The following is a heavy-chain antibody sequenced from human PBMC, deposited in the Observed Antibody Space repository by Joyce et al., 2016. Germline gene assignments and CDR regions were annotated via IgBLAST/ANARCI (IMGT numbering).Heavy chain of an antibody. Sequence: QVQLVQSGAEVKKPGASVKVSCKTSGYIFTGCFIHWVRLAPGQGLEWMSLTSITSGHTHSPQKSQRRVTMARDTSINTAYMELAGLTSDDTSVYYCARDVHNSGYDPLYYFDHWGPGTLVTVSS. CDR3: ARDVHNSGYDPLYYFDH. CDR2: TSITSGHT. J-gene: IGHJ4*02. CDR1: GYIFTGCF. V-gene: IGHV1-2*02. D-gene: IGHD5-12*01.